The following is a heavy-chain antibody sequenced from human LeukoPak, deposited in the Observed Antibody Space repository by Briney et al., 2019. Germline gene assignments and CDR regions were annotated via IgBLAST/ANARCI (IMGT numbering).Heavy chain of an antibody. D-gene: IGHD5-12*01. CDR3: AKDVRSGWLQAFDL. Sequence: GGSLRLSCAASGFTFSSYAMSWVRQAPGKGLEWVSAISGSIGSTYYADSVKGRFTISTDNSKNTMYLEMSSLRAEDTALYYCAKDVRSGWLQAFDLWGRGTLVTVSS. V-gene: IGHV3-23*01. CDR1: GFTFSSYA. CDR2: ISGSIGST. J-gene: IGHJ2*01.